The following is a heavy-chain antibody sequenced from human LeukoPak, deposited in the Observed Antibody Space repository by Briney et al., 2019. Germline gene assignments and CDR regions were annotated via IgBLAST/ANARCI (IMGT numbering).Heavy chain of an antibody. Sequence: ASVKVSCKVSGYTLTELSMHWVRQAPGKGLEWMGGFDPEDGETIYAQKFQGRVTMTEDTSTDTAYMELSSLRSEDTAVYYCAKDARWLQFRSANFDYWGQGTLVTVSS. V-gene: IGHV1-24*01. D-gene: IGHD5-24*01. CDR1: GYTLTELS. CDR2: FDPEDGET. CDR3: AKDARWLQFRSANFDY. J-gene: IGHJ4*02.